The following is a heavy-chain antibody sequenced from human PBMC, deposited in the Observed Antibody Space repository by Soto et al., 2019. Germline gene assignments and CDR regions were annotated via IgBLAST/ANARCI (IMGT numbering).Heavy chain of an antibody. CDR2: IWYDGSNK. D-gene: IGHD6-13*01. CDR3: ARDQNSAAGTFDY. CDR1: GFTFSSYG. Sequence: ESGGGVVQPGRSLRLSCAASGFTFSSYGMHWVRQAPGKGLEWVAVIWYDGSNKYYADSVKGRFTISRDNSKNTLYLQMNSLRAEDTAVYYCARDQNSAAGTFDYWGQGTLVTVSS. V-gene: IGHV3-33*01. J-gene: IGHJ4*02.